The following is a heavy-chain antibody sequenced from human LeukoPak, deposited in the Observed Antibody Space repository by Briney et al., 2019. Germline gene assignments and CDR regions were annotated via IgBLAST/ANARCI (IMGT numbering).Heavy chain of an antibody. J-gene: IGHJ4*02. D-gene: IGHD5-24*01. CDR3: AKDMGEMATPGSYFDY. Sequence: GRSLRLSCAASGFTFDDYAMHWVRQAPGKGLEWVSGISRNGGSIDYADSVKGRFTISRDNAKNSLYLQMNSLRAEDMALYYCAKDMGEMATPGSYFDYWGQGTLVTVSS. V-gene: IGHV3-9*03. CDR1: GFTFDDYA. CDR2: ISRNGGSI.